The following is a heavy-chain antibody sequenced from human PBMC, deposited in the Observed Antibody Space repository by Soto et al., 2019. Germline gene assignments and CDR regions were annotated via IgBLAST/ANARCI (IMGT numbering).Heavy chain of an antibody. V-gene: IGHV3-9*01. Sequence: EMQLVESGGGLVQPGRSLRLSCAASGFTFDDYAMHWVRQVPGKGLEWVSGISWNSASIGYADSVKGRFTTSRDNAKNSLYLEMNSLRTEDTAVYYCGREKEDEGSSSLRVYYGVDVWGQGTTVTVSS. CDR1: GFTFDDYA. CDR3: GREKEDEGSSSLRVYYGVDV. CDR2: ISWNSASI. D-gene: IGHD6-6*01. J-gene: IGHJ6*02.